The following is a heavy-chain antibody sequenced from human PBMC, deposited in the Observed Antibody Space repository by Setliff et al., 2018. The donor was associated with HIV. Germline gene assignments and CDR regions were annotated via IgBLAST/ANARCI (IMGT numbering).Heavy chain of an antibody. J-gene: IGHJ6*02. D-gene: IGHD2-15*01. CDR2: INTNTGNP. Sequence: ASVKVSCKASGYSFINYGISWVRQAPGQGLEWMGWINTNTGNPTYAQGFTGRFVFSLDTSVSTAYLQISSLKAEDTAVYYCARIRYGGIFLYYYYGMDVWGLGTTVTVSS. CDR3: ARIRYGGIFLYYYYGMDV. CDR1: GYSFINYG. V-gene: IGHV7-4-1*02.